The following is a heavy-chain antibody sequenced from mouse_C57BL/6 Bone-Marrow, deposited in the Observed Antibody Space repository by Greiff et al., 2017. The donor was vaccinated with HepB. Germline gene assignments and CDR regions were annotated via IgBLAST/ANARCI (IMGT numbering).Heavy chain of an antibody. J-gene: IGHJ3*01. Sequence: EVMLVESGGGLVKPGGSLKLSCAASGFTFSSYAMSWVRQTPEKRLEWVATISDGGSYTYYPDNVKGRFTISRDNAKNNLYLQMSHLKSEDTAMYYCARVSPFAYWGKGTLVTVSA. CDR2: ISDGGSYT. CDR3: ARVSPFAY. CDR1: GFTFSSYA. V-gene: IGHV5-4*03.